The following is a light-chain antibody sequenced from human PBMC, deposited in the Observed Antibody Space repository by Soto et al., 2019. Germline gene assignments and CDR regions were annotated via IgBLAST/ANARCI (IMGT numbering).Light chain of an antibody. J-gene: IGKJ3*01. CDR3: QQYNDWPFT. CDR2: GAS. V-gene: IGKV3-15*01. Sequence: EIVMTQSPATLSVSPGERATLSCGASQSVSNNLAWYQQKPGQAPRLLIYGASTRATGIPARFSGSGSGTEFTLTISGLQSEDFALYYCQQYNDWPFTFGRGTKVDIK. CDR1: QSVSNN.